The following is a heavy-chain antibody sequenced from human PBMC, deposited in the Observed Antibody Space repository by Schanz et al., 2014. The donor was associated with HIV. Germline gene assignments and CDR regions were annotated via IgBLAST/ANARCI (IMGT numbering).Heavy chain of an antibody. J-gene: IGHJ4*02. CDR2: IWYDGSQK. CDR3: ARGFQGFDY. CDR1: GFTFSSYG. V-gene: IGHV3-33*01. D-gene: IGHD3-10*01. Sequence: QVQLVESGGGVVQPGRSLRLSCAVSGFTFSSYGMHWVRQTPGKGLEWVALIWYDGSQKKYADPVEGRFTISRDNSKNTLYLQMNSLRAEDTSVYYCARGFQGFDYWGQGTLVTVSS.